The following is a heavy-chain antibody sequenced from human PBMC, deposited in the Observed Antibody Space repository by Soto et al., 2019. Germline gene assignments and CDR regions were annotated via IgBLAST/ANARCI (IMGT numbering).Heavy chain of an antibody. CDR3: AKSFCSSSSCFFLWVDP. V-gene: IGHV3-23*01. J-gene: IGHJ5*02. CDR1: GFDFSNYA. D-gene: IGHD2-2*01. Sequence: GSLRLSCAASGFDFSNYAMSWVRQAPGKGLECISLISGTGVPTLYAESVKGRFSVSRGNSKDTLFLEMNNLRVDDTAMYYCAKSFCSSSSCFFLWVDPWGPGTLVTVSS. CDR2: ISGTGVPT.